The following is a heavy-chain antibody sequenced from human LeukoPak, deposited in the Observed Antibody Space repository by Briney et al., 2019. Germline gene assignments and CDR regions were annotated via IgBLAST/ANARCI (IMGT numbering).Heavy chain of an antibody. CDR3: AREGHSSSGYEAAFDI. V-gene: IGHV1-2*02. CDR1: GYTFTSYA. Sequence: ASVKVSCKASGYTFTSYAMNWVRQAPGQGLEWMGWINPNCGGTNYAQKFQGRVTMTRDTSISTAYMELSRLRSDDTAVYYCAREGHSSSGYEAAFDIWGQGTMVTVSS. CDR2: INPNCGGT. D-gene: IGHD3-22*01. J-gene: IGHJ3*02.